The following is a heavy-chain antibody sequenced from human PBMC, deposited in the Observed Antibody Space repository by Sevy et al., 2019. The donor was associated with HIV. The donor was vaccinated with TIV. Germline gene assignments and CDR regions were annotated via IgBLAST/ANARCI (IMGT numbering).Heavy chain of an antibody. CDR3: VRGPSYGYVSYGFDV. J-gene: IGHJ3*01. V-gene: IGHV4-30-2*01. D-gene: IGHD3-16*01. Sequence: SETLSLTCAVSGGSISTGGFSWNWIRQPPGKGLEWIGHIYRTGNTYYNPSLGSRVSISVDRSKNQFSLELSSVTAADTAVYYCVRGPSYGYVSYGFDVWGQGTMVTVSS. CDR1: GGSISTGGFS. CDR2: IYRTGNT.